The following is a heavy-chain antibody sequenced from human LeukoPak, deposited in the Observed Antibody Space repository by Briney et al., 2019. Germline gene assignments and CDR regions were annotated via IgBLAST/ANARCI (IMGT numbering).Heavy chain of an antibody. J-gene: IGHJ5*02. D-gene: IGHD2-8*01. CDR3: AREGAVYCTNGVCFNNWFDP. CDR1: GYTFSSYA. V-gene: IGHV1-69*06. Sequence: SVKVSCKASGYTFSSYAMNWVRQAPGQGLEWMGGIIPIFGTANYAQKFQGRVTITADKSTSTAYMELSSLRSEDTAVYYCAREGAVYCTNGVCFNNWFDPWGQGTLVTVSS. CDR2: IIPIFGTA.